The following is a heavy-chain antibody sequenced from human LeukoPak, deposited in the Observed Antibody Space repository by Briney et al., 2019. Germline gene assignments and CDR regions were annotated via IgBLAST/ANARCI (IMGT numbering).Heavy chain of an antibody. CDR3: ASWGRDRYWFDP. Sequence: SVKVSCKASGGTFSSYAISWVRQAPGQGLEWMGGIIPIFGTANYAQKFQGRVTITRDTSASTAYMELSSLRSEDTAVYYCASWGRDRYWFDPWGQGTLVTVSS. D-gene: IGHD3-16*01. J-gene: IGHJ5*02. V-gene: IGHV1-69*05. CDR2: IIPIFGTA. CDR1: GGTFSSYA.